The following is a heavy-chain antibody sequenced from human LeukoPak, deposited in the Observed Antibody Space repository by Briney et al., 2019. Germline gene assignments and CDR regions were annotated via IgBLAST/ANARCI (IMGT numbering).Heavy chain of an antibody. J-gene: IGHJ5*02. D-gene: IGHD6-19*01. CDR1: GFTFRSYA. CDR2: ISSSSSYI. V-gene: IGHV3-21*01. CDR3: AREPVAGTGWFDP. Sequence: PGGSLRLSCAASGFTFRSYAMSWVRQAPGKGLEWVSSISSSSSYIYYADSVKGRFTISRDNAKNSLYLQMNSLRAEDTAVYYCAREPVAGTGWFDPWGQGTLVTVSS.